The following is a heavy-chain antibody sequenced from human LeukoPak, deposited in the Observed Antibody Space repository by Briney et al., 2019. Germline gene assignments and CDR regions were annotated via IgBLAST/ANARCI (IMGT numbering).Heavy chain of an antibody. Sequence: SETLSLTCTVSGDSISNYYWNWVRQPPGKGLEWIGYVDSSGPTNYNPSLKSRVIMSVDTSKNQFSLKLTSVTAADTAVYFCARILEGSIMVRGVIVNYYYYMDVWGTGTTVTISS. D-gene: IGHD3-10*01. CDR2: VDSSGPT. V-gene: IGHV4-59*12. CDR3: ARILEGSIMVRGVIVNYYYYMDV. J-gene: IGHJ6*03. CDR1: GDSISNYY.